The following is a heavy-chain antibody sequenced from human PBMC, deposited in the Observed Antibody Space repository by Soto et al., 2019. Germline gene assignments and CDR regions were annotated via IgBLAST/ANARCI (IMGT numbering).Heavy chain of an antibody. V-gene: IGHV1-2*04. CDR3: AREVVVGAIYGMDV. CDR1: GYTFTDYY. Sequence: QVQLVQSGAEVKKPGASVKVSCKASGYTFTDYYMHWVRQAPGQGLEWMGWINPNGGGTNYAQKFQDWVTMTRDTSISTAYMELSRLKSDDTAVYYCAREVVVGAIYGMDVWVQGTTDTVSS. J-gene: IGHJ6*02. D-gene: IGHD2-15*01. CDR2: INPNGGGT.